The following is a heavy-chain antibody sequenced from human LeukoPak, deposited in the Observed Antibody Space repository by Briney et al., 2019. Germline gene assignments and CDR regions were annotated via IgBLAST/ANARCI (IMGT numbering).Heavy chain of an antibody. V-gene: IGHV3-30*04. Sequence: GRSLRLSCAASGFTFSSYAMHWVRQAPGKGLEWVAVISYDGSNKYYADSVKGRFTISRDNSKNTAYLQMNSLTTEDTARYYCTVLHDVGVSRPLDYWGQGTQVTVSS. CDR2: ISYDGSNK. J-gene: IGHJ4*01. D-gene: IGHD1-26*01. CDR3: TVLHDVGVSRPLDY. CDR1: GFTFSSYA.